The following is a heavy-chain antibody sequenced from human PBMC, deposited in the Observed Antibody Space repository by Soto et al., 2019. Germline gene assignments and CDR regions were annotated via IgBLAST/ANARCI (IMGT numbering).Heavy chain of an antibody. Sequence: PGGSLRLSCAASGFTFSTYYMNWVRQAPGRGLEWVANIKPDGSEKSSVDSVKGRFTISRDNAQNSLFLQMNSLRAEDTAVYYCARGHDNSLDYWGQGSLVTVSS. CDR3: ARGHDNSLDY. D-gene: IGHD4-4*01. J-gene: IGHJ4*02. CDR1: GFTFSTYY. V-gene: IGHV3-7*04. CDR2: IKPDGSEK.